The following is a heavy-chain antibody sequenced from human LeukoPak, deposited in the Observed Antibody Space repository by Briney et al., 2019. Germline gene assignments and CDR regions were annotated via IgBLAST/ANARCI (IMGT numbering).Heavy chain of an antibody. D-gene: IGHD5-12*01. CDR1: GFTFSNYA. V-gene: IGHV3-23*01. CDR3: ARDQGGGYSAFDY. Sequence: GGSLRLSCATSGFTFSNYAMSWVRQAPGRGLEWVSGISYGDGGTYYADSVKGRFTISRDNSKNTLYLQMISLRAEDTAVYYCARDQGGGYSAFDYWGQGTLVTVSS. J-gene: IGHJ4*02. CDR2: ISYGDGGT.